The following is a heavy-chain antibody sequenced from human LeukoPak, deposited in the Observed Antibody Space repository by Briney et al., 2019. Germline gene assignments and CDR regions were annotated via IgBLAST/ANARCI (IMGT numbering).Heavy chain of an antibody. CDR1: GFTVSSNY. CDR2: IYSGGST. Sequence: GSLRLSCAASGFTVSSNYMSWVRQAPGKGLEWVSVIYSGGSTYYADSVKGRFTISRDNSKNTLYLQMNSLRPEDTAVYYCARDRHVYYDILTGYASYFEYWGQGALVTVSS. V-gene: IGHV3-66*02. CDR3: ARDRHVYYDILTGYASYFEY. J-gene: IGHJ4*02. D-gene: IGHD3-9*01.